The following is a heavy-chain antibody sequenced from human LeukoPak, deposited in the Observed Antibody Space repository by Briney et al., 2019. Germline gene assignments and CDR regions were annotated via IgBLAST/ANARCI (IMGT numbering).Heavy chain of an antibody. CDR1: GFTVSSNY. CDR3: ARDPGGPHTVKWDAFDI. CDR2: IYSGGST. Sequence: GGSLRLSCAASGFTVSSNYMSWVRQAPGKGLEWVSIIYSGGSTYYADSVKGRFTISRDNSKNTLYLQMNSLRAEDTAVYYCARDPGGPHTVKWDAFDIWGQGTMVTVSS. D-gene: IGHD2-2*02. V-gene: IGHV3-53*01. J-gene: IGHJ3*02.